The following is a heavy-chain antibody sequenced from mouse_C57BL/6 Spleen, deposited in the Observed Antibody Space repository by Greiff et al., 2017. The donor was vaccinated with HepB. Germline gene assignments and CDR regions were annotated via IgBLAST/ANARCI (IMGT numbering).Heavy chain of an antibody. CDR2: ISSGSSTI. J-gene: IGHJ2*01. CDR3: ARRDYGSSYLFFDY. D-gene: IGHD1-1*01. Sequence: VMLVESGGGLVKPGGSLKLSCAASGFTFSDYGMHWVRQAPEKGLEWVAYISSGSSTIYYADTVKGRFTISRDNAKNTLFLQMTSLRSEDTAMYYCARRDYGSSYLFFDYWGQGTTLTVSS. V-gene: IGHV5-17*01. CDR1: GFTFSDYG.